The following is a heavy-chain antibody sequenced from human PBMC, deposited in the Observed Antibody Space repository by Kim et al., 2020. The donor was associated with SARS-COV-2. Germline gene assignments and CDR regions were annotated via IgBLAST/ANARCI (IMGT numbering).Heavy chain of an antibody. J-gene: IGHJ4*02. Sequence: PPHKSRVTISVDTSKNQFSLKLSSVTAADTAVYYCARRYSSGWYPYYFDYWGQGTLVTVSS. D-gene: IGHD6-19*01. CDR3: ARRYSSGWYPYYFDY. V-gene: IGHV4-39*01.